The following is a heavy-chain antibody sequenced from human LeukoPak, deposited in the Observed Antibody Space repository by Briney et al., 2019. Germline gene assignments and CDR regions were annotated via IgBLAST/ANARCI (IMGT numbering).Heavy chain of an antibody. Sequence: ASVKVSCKSSVYTFIDNYIHWVRQAPGQGLEWMGWLYPKSGNKGYAQEPQRRVTITRNISLSTAYMELSRLRAEDTAVYYCARGPDRAMVRPNYFDYWGQGTLVTVSS. J-gene: IGHJ4*02. V-gene: IGHV1-8*03. CDR1: VYTFIDNY. D-gene: IGHD5-18*01. CDR3: ARGPDRAMVRPNYFDY. CDR2: LYPKSGNK.